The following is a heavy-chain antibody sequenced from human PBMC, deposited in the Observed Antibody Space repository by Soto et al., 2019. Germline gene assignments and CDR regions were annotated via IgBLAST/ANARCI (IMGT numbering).Heavy chain of an antibody. V-gene: IGHV4-34*01. Sequence: LSLTCAVYGGSVSGYYWSWIRQPPGKGLEWIGEINHSGSTNYNPSLKSRVTISVDTSKNQFSLKLSSVTAADTAVYYCARGARRAVLRFLEWLLHDAFDIWGQGTMVTVSS. CDR2: INHSGST. CDR3: ARGARRAVLRFLEWLLHDAFDI. J-gene: IGHJ3*02. D-gene: IGHD3-3*01. CDR1: GGSVSGYY.